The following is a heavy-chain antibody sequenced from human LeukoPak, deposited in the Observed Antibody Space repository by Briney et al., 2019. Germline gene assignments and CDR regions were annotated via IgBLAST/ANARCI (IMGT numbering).Heavy chain of an antibody. D-gene: IGHD1-26*01. V-gene: IGHV1-3*01. CDR2: INAGNGNT. J-gene: IGHJ3*02. Sequence: EASVKVSCKASGYTFTNYAMHWVRQAPGQRLEWMGWINAGNGNTKYSQKFQGRVTITRDTSASTTYMELSSLRSEDTAVYYCARDQEVGATKGDAFDIWGQGTMVTVSS. CDR3: ARDQEVGATKGDAFDI. CDR1: GYTFTNYA.